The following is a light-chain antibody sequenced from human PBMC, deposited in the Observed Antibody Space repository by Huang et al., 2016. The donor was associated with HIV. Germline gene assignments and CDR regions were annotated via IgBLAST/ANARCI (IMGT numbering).Light chain of an antibody. V-gene: IGKV2-28*01. J-gene: IGKJ4*01. Sequence: IVMTQSPLSLPVTPGEPASISCRSSQSLLHSNGYNYLDWYLQKPGQSPHLLIYLGSNRASGVPDRFSGSGTGTDFTLNISRVEAEDVGVYYCMQALQTLLTFGGGTKVEIK. CDR2: LGS. CDR3: MQALQTLLT. CDR1: QSLLHSNGYNY.